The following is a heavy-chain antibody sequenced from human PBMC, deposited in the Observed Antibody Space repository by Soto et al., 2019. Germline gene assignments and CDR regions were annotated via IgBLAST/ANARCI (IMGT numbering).Heavy chain of an antibody. J-gene: IGHJ4*02. D-gene: IGHD6-25*01. CDR3: ARATTSSGAPSGLYYFDY. Sequence: SETLSLTCTVSGGSISSGGYYWSWIRQHPGKGLEWIGYIYYSGSTYYNPSLKSRVTISVDTSKNQFSLKLSSVTAADTAVYYCARATTSSGAPSGLYYFDYWGQGTLVTVSS. CDR2: IYYSGST. CDR1: GGSISSGGYY. V-gene: IGHV4-31*03.